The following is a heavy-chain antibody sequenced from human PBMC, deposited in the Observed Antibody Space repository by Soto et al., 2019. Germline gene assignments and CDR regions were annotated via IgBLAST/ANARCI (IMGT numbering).Heavy chain of an antibody. CDR2: MNPNSGNT. D-gene: IGHD3-9*01. CDR3: ARDHLNYDILTGYLQLSGMDV. CDR1: GYTFTSYD. Sequence: ASVKVSCKASGYTFTSYDINWVRQATGQGLEWMGWMNPNSGNTGYAQKFQGRVTMTRNTSISTAYMELSSLRSEDTAVYYCARDHLNYDILTGYLQLSGMDVWGQGTTVTV. V-gene: IGHV1-8*01. J-gene: IGHJ6*02.